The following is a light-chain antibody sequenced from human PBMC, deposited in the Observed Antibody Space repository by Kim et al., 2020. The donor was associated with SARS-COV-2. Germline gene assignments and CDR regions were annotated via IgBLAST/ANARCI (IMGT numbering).Light chain of an antibody. J-gene: IGKJ1*01. Sequence: EIVLTQSPGTLSLSPGERATLSCRASQSVTMNYLAWYQQKPGQAPRLLIYGASNRATGIPDRFSGSGSGTDFILTISRLEPEDLAVYYCQQYAVSPWTFGQGTKVEIK. V-gene: IGKV3-20*01. CDR1: QSVTMNY. CDR2: GAS. CDR3: QQYAVSPWT.